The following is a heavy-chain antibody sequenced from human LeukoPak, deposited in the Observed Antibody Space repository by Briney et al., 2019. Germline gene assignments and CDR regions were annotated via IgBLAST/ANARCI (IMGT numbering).Heavy chain of an antibody. V-gene: IGHV3-23*01. CDR3: ARKGIGSSRYQNMDV. CDR1: GFTFSSYA. J-gene: IGHJ6*03. D-gene: IGHD6-25*01. Sequence: GSLRLSCAASGFTFSSYAMSWVRQAPGKGPEWVSTISIDGGRTYYADSVKGRFTVSRDTSKNTLYLQMNSLRAENTAVYYCARKGIGSSRYQNMDVWGKGTTVTVSS. CDR2: ISIDGGRT.